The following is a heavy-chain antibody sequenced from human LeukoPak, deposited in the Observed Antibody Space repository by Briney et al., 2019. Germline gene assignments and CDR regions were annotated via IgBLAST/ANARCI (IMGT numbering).Heavy chain of an antibody. CDR2: ISGSSSNTI. CDR3: AREREPVTTEFDY. CDR1: GFTFSPYW. Sequence: GGSLRLSCAASGFTFSPYWMTWVRQAPGKGLEWVSYISGSSSNTIYYADSVKGRFTISRDNAKNSLYLQMNSLRAEDTAVYYCAREREPVTTEFDYWGQGTLVTVSS. J-gene: IGHJ4*02. D-gene: IGHD4-17*01. V-gene: IGHV3-48*04.